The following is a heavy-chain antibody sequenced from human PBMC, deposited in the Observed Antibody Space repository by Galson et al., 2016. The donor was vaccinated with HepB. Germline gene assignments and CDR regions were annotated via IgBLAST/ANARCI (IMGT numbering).Heavy chain of an antibody. CDR1: GFTFNRRG. D-gene: IGHD2/OR15-2a*01. Sequence: SLRLSCAASGFTFNRRGMHWVRQAPGKGLEWVAADSMAGRRKLYADSVKGRFTNSRDNSNNMLFLQMSSLRVDDTAVYYCAKRHEYCPPVGCSVDSWGQGTLVSVSS. V-gene: IGHV3-30*18. CDR2: DSMAGRRK. CDR3: AKRHEYCPPVGCSVDS. J-gene: IGHJ4*02.